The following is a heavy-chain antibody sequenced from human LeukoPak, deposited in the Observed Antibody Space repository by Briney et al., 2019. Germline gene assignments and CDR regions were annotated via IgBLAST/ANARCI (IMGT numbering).Heavy chain of an antibody. CDR2: IKEDGNEK. D-gene: IGHD3-22*01. Sequence: GGSLRLSCAASGFSFSNYWMTWVRQAPGKGLEWVAHIKEDGNEKYYVDSVKGRFTISRDNAKNSLYLQMNSLRAEDTAVYYCARTYYYDSSGYYLDLDYFDYWGQGTLVTVSS. V-gene: IGHV3-7*01. CDR3: ARTYYYDSSGYYLDLDYFDY. J-gene: IGHJ4*02. CDR1: GFSFSNYW.